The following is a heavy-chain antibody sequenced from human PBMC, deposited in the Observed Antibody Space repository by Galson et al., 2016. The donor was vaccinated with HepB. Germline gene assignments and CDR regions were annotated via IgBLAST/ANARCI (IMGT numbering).Heavy chain of an antibody. V-gene: IGHV2-70*04. D-gene: IGHD3-10*01. CDR2: IDWDDDK. Sequence: PALVKPTQTLTLTCTFSGLSLSSSGMRVSWIRQPPGKALEWLARIDWDDDKFYSTPLKTRLTISKDTSKNQVVLTMTNMDPVDTATYYCAWTHYYSGSGNYGAWFDPWGQGTLVTVSS. CDR3: AWTHYYSGSGNYGAWFDP. J-gene: IGHJ5*02. CDR1: GLSLSSSGMR.